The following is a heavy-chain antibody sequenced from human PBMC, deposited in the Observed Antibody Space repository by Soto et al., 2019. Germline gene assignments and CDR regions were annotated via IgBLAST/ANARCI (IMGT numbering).Heavy chain of an antibody. V-gene: IGHV4-31*03. CDR2: IYYSGNT. Sequence: QVQLQESGPGLVKPSQTLSLTCTVSGGSISSGGYYWNWIRQHPGKSLEWIGYIYYSGNTYYNPSLKRRVSISVDTSKNQFSLKLNSVTAANTAVYYCARSVFPWGQGTLVTVSS. J-gene: IGHJ5*02. CDR1: GGSISSGGYY. CDR3: ARSVFP.